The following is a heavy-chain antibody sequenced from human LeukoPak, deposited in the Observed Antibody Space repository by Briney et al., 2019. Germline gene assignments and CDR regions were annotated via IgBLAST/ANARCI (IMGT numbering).Heavy chain of an antibody. V-gene: IGHV3-48*03. J-gene: IGHJ3*02. CDR3: ARESGSYSGDAFDI. Sequence: PGGSLRLSCAASGFTFSSYELNWVRQAPGKGLEWVSYITSSGGTTYYADSVKGRFTISRDNAKNSLYLQMNSLRAEDTAVYYCARESGSYSGDAFDIWGQGTMSPSLQ. CDR1: GFTFSSYE. CDR2: ITSSGGTT. D-gene: IGHD1-26*01.